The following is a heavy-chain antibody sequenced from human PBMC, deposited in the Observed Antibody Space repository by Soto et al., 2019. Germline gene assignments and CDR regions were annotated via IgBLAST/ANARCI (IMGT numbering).Heavy chain of an antibody. V-gene: IGHV1-69*13. CDR1: GGTFSSYA. CDR3: ASGTQWLRDWFDP. D-gene: IGHD5-12*01. Sequence: SVKVSCKASGGTFSSYAISWVRQAPGQGLEWMGGIIPIFGTANYAQKFQGRVTITADESTSTAYMELSSLRSEDTAVYYCASGTQWLRDWFDPWGQGTLVTVSS. J-gene: IGHJ5*02. CDR2: IIPIFGTA.